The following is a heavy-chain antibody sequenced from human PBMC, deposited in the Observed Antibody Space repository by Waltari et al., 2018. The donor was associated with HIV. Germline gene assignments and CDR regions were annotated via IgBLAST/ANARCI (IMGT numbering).Heavy chain of an antibody. CDR3: ARVSGSGYYGMDV. CDR2: VIGYNGDT. D-gene: IGHD3-10*01. CDR1: GYTFITYG. Sequence: QVHLVQSGGEVKKPGASVKVSCKASGYTFITYGISWVRQAPGQGLEWMGWVIGYNGDTNYAQKVQGRVTMTTDTSTSTAYMELRSLRSDDTAVYFCARVSGSGYYGMDVWGQGTTVTVSS. V-gene: IGHV1-18*01. J-gene: IGHJ6*02.